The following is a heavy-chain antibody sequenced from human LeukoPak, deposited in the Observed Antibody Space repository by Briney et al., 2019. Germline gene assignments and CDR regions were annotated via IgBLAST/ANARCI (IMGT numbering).Heavy chain of an antibody. CDR1: GFSFNVHG. Sequence: PGGSLRLSCAASGFSFNVHGFCWVRQAPGKGLEWISGISANGASTGYGDSVQGRFTISRDNAKNSLHLQMNSLRVEDTPFYHGARHNYFGSGSHYPHALDSWGLGTLVTVSS. CDR2: ISANGAST. J-gene: IGHJ4*02. D-gene: IGHD3-10*01. CDR3: ARHNYFGSGSHYPHALDS. V-gene: IGHV3-20*01.